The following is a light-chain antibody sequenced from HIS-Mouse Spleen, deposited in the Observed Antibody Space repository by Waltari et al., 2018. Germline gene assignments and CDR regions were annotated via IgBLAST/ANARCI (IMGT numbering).Light chain of an antibody. J-gene: IGKJ1*01. CDR3: MQGTHWPPWT. V-gene: IGKV2-30*02. CDR2: KVS. Sequence: DVVMTQSPLSLPVTLGQPASISCRSSQSLVHSDGNTYLNWFQQRPGQSPRRLIYKVSNRDSGGPDRFSGSGSGTDFTLKISRVEAEDVGVYYCMQGTHWPPWTFGQGTKVEIK. CDR1: QSLVHSDGNTY.